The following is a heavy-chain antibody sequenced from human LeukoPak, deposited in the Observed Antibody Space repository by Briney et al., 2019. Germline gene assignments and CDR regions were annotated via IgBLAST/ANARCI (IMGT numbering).Heavy chain of an antibody. D-gene: IGHD3-22*01. Sequence: SETLSLTCTVSGGSVSSNIYYWNWIRQPPGKGLEWIGYIYYSGSTNYNPSLKSRVTISVDTSKNQFSLKLTSLTAADTAVYYCAREDSSGYLGYWGQGALVTVSS. CDR2: IYYSGST. CDR1: GGSVSSNIYY. J-gene: IGHJ4*02. CDR3: AREDSSGYLGY. V-gene: IGHV4-61*01.